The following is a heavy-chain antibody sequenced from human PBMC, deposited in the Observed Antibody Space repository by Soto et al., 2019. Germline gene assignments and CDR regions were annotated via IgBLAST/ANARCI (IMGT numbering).Heavy chain of an antibody. Sequence: QVTLEESGPTRVKPTQTLTLTCTFSGFSLATSGVGVGWVRQPPGKALERLALIYWDDDKRYSPSLRSRLTVTKHTSRTRGVLKMTNMDPVDTATYFCAHRVGPRGNWNGGYFAFGGRGPLVTVSP. D-gene: IGHD1-1*01. CDR2: IYWDDDK. CDR1: GFSLATSGVG. J-gene: IGHJ4*02. V-gene: IGHV2-5*02. CDR3: AHRVGPRGNWNGGYFAF.